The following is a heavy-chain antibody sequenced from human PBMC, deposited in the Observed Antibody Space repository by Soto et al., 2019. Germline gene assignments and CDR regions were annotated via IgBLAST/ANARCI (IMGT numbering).Heavy chain of an antibody. V-gene: IGHV3-23*01. Sequence: GESLKISCAASGFTFSSYAMSWVRQAPGKGLEWVSAISGSGGSTYYADSVKGRFTISRDNSKNTLDLQMNSLRAEDTAVYYCAKGGGIVVVPAARNDAFDIWGQGTMVTVSS. CDR3: AKGGGIVVVPAARNDAFDI. J-gene: IGHJ3*02. CDR2: ISGSGGST. D-gene: IGHD2-2*01. CDR1: GFTFSSYA.